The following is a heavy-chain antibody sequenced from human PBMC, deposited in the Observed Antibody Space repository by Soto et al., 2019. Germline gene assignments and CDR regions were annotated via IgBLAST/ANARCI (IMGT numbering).Heavy chain of an antibody. CDR1: GGTFGNSA. CDR2: IVPMFGTA. Sequence: QVQLVQSGAEVKKPGSSVNVSCKTSGGTFGNSAVAWVRQAPGQGLEWMGGIVPMFGTANYAQKFQGRLTSPADDPTSTAYMELSSLRSDDTAVYYCARDGDPESAFWRGPWGGGRFDPWGQGTLVTVSS. CDR3: ARDGDPESAFWRGPWGGGRFDP. J-gene: IGHJ5*02. D-gene: IGHD3-3*01. V-gene: IGHV1-69*12.